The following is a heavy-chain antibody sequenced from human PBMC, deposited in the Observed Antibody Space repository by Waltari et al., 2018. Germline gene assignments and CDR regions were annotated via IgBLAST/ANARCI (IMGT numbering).Heavy chain of an antibody. CDR2: INPNSGGT. V-gene: IGHV1-2*02. CDR3: ARGIYYYYYYMDV. CDR1: GYTFTGYS. Sequence: QVQLVQSGAEVKKPGASVKVSCKASGYTFTGYSMHWVRQAPGQGLEWMGWINPNSGGTNYAQKFQGRVTMTRETSISTAYMELSRLRSDDTAVYYCARGIYYYYYYMDVWAKGPRSPSP. J-gene: IGHJ6*03.